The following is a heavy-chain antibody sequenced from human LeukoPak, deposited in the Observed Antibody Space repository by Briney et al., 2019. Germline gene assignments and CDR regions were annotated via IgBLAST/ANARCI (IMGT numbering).Heavy chain of an antibody. V-gene: IGHV3-53*01. J-gene: IGHJ4*02. CDR3: AKAHTVVVPAATDFDY. D-gene: IGHD2-2*01. CDR2: IYSGGST. Sequence: GGSLRLSCAASGFIVRSNYMSWVRQAPGKGLEWVSVIYSGGSTYYADSAKGRFTISRDNSKNTLYLQMNSLRAEDTAVYYCAKAHTVVVPAATDFDYWGQGTLVTVSS. CDR1: GFIVRSNY.